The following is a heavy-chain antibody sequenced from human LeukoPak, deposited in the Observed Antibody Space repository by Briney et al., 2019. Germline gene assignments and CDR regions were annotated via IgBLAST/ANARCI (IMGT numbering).Heavy chain of an antibody. CDR3: AKWGDYDILTGYYDPDY. V-gene: IGHV3-23*01. Sequence: GRSLRLSCAASGFTVTNYAMYWVRQAPGKGLEWVSAVSGRDDSTYYADSVKGRFTISRDTSKNTLFLQMNSLRAEDTAVYYCAKWGDYDILTGYYDPDYWGQGTLVTVSS. CDR1: GFTVTNYA. J-gene: IGHJ4*02. CDR2: VSGRDDST. D-gene: IGHD3-9*01.